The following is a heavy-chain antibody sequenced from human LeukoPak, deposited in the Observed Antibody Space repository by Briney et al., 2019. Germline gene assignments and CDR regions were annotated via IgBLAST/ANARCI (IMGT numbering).Heavy chain of an antibody. CDR2: ISTDGGTT. Sequence: GGSLRLSCGATGFTISSYWMHWVRQAPGKGLVWVSRISTDGGTTTYADSVRGRFTISRDNANNTLYLQMNSLRAEDTAVYYCASGGDSSGSPGDYWGQGTLVTVSS. V-gene: IGHV3-74*01. CDR1: GFTISSYW. D-gene: IGHD3-22*01. CDR3: ASGGDSSGSPGDY. J-gene: IGHJ4*02.